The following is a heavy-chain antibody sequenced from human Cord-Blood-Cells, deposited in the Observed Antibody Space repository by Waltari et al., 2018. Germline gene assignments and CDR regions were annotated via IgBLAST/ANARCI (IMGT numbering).Heavy chain of an antibody. CDR3: ARVLKAGSGYGMDV. Sequence: QVQLVESGGGVVQPGRSLRLSCAASGFTFSSDALYWFRQAPGKGLEWVAVISYDGSNKYYADSVKGRFTISRDNSKNTLYLQMNSLRAEDTAVYYCARVLKAGSGYGMDVWGQGTTVTVSS. J-gene: IGHJ6*02. CDR2: ISYDGSNK. CDR1: GFTFSSDA. D-gene: IGHD1-26*01. V-gene: IGHV3-30*04.